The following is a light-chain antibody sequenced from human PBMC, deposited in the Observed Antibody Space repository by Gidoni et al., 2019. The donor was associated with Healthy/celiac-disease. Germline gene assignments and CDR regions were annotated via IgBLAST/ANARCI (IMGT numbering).Light chain of an antibody. Sequence: QSALTQPRSVSGSPGQSVTISCTGTSSDVGGYNYVSWYQQHPGKAPILMIYDVSKRPSGVPDRFSGSKSGNTASLTISGLQAEDEADYYCCSYAGSYTFGVVFGGGTKLTVL. CDR1: SSDVGGYNY. V-gene: IGLV2-11*01. CDR2: DVS. CDR3: CSYAGSYTFGVV. J-gene: IGLJ2*01.